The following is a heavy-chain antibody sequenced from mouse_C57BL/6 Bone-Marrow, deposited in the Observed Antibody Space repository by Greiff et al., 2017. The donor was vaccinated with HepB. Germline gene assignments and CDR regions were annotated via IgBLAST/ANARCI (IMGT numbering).Heavy chain of an antibody. CDR3: ARGGRFAY. Sequence: VQLQQPGTELVKPGASVKLSCKASGYTFTSYWMHWVKQRPGQGLEWIGRIDPNSGGTKYNEKFKSKATLTVDKPSSTAYMQLSSLTSQDSAVYYCARGGRFAYWGQGTLVTVSA. V-gene: IGHV1-72*01. CDR1: GYTFTSYW. J-gene: IGHJ3*01. CDR2: IDPNSGGT.